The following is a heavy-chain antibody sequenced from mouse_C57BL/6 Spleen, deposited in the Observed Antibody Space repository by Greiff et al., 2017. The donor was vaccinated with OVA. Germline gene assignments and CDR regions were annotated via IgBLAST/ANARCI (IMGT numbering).Heavy chain of an antibody. Sequence: QVQLKQSGAELAKPGASVKLSCKASGYTFTSYWMHWVKQRPGQGLEWIGYINPSSGYTKYNQKFKDKATLTADKSSSTAYMQLSSLTYEDSAVYYCAGHQTHYAMDYWGQGTSVTVSS. CDR3: AGHQTHYAMDY. V-gene: IGHV1-7*01. CDR1: GYTFTSYW. J-gene: IGHJ4*01. CDR2: INPSSGYT. D-gene: IGHD6-1*01.